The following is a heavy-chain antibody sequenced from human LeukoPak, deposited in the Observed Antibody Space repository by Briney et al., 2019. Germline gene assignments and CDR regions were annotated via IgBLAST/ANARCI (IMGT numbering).Heavy chain of an antibody. J-gene: IGHJ4*02. Sequence: SETLSLTCAVYGGSFSGYYWSWIRQPPGKGLEWIGYIYYSGSTNYNPSLKSRVTISVDTSKNQFSLKLRSVTAADTAVYYCAGRYTYGLGYWGQGTLVTVSS. V-gene: IGHV4-59*01. D-gene: IGHD5-18*01. CDR1: GGSFSGYY. CDR2: IYYSGST. CDR3: AGRYTYGLGY.